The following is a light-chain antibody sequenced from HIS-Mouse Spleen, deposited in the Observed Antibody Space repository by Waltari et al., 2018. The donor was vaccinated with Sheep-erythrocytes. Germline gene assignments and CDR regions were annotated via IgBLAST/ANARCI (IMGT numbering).Light chain of an antibody. CDR3: CSYAGSSTPWV. Sequence: QSALTQPASVSGSPGQSIPISCPGTSSDVGSYNLVSWYQQHPGKAPKLMIHEGSKRPSGVSNRFSGSKSGNTASLTISGLQAEDEADYYCCSYAGSSTPWVFGGGTKLTVL. J-gene: IGLJ3*02. CDR2: EGS. CDR1: SSDVGSYNL. V-gene: IGLV2-23*01.